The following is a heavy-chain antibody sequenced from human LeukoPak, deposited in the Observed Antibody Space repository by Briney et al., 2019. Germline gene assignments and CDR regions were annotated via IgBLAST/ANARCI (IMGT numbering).Heavy chain of an antibody. CDR3: ATPPAMRAPPNYFQH. D-gene: IGHD5-18*01. V-gene: IGHV3-53*01. J-gene: IGHJ1*01. Sequence: GGSLRLSWAASGFTVGNNFVGWVRQAPGKGLDWVSIIYSSGNTYYADSVKGRFTISRDNSKNTVFLQMSSLRADDTAMYYCATPPAMRAPPNYFQHWGQGTLVTVSS. CDR1: GFTVGNNF. CDR2: IYSSGNT.